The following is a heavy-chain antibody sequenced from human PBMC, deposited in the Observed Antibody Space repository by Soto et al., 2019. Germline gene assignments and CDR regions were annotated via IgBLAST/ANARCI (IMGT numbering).Heavy chain of an antibody. V-gene: IGHV3-23*01. Sequence: GGSLRLSCAASGFTFSSYAMSWVRQAPGKGLEWVSAISGSGGSTYYADSVKGRFTISRDNSKNTLYLQMNSLRAEDTAVYYCAKSYYDFWSGYSQYYYYYMDVGGKGTTVTVSS. D-gene: IGHD3-3*01. CDR2: ISGSGGST. J-gene: IGHJ6*03. CDR3: AKSYYDFWSGYSQYYYYYMDV. CDR1: GFTFSSYA.